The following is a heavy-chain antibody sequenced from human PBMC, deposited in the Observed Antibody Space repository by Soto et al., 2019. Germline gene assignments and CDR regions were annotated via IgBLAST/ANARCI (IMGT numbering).Heavy chain of an antibody. CDR1: GGTFSSYA. D-gene: IGHD1-26*01. CDR2: IIPIFGTA. J-gene: IGHJ6*02. Sequence: QVQLVQSGAEVKKPGSSVKVSCKASGGTFSSYAISWVRQAPGQGLEWMGGIIPIFGTANYAQKFQGRVTITADESTSTAYMALSSLRSEDTAVYYCASSFYSGTTRAYYYYGMDVWGQGTTVTVSS. CDR3: ASSFYSGTTRAYYYYGMDV. V-gene: IGHV1-69*01.